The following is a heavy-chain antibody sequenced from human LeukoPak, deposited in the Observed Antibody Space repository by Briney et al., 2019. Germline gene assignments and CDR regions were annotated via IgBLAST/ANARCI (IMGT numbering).Heavy chain of an antibody. Sequence: ASVKVSCKASGYTFTSYYLHWMRQTPGQGLEWMGILNPSAGSTNYAQKFQGRVTMTRDTSTSTVYMELGSLRSEDTAVYYCARGSETVAGDYWGQGTLVTVSS. J-gene: IGHJ4*02. CDR3: ARGSETVAGDY. V-gene: IGHV1-46*01. CDR2: LNPSAGST. D-gene: IGHD6-19*01. CDR1: GYTFTSYY.